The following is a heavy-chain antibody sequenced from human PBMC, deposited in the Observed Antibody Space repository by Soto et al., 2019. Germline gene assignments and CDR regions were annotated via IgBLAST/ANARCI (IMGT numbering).Heavy chain of an antibody. CDR3: ASDQRDEWFGSYGMDV. D-gene: IGHD3-10*01. J-gene: IGHJ6*02. CDR2: ISYEGRKK. CDR1: GFIFSSYS. Sequence: GGSLRLSCAASGFIFSSYSVHWVRQAPGKGLEWVAVISYEGRKKFYAGSVKGRFTISRDNSENMVYLQMDGLRAEDTAVYYCASDQRDEWFGSYGMDVWGQGTTVTVSS. V-gene: IGHV3-30*04.